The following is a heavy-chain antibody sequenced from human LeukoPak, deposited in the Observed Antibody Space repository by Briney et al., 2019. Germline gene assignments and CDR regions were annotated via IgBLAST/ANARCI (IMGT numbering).Heavy chain of an antibody. CDR2: FASDRTTI. Sequence: GGSLRLSCAASGFTFSSYIINWVRQAPGKGLEWFSYFASDRTTIYYADSVKGRFTMSRDNAKNSLYLRMDSLRAEDTAVYYCARGHNWSFDSWGQGTPVTVSS. D-gene: IGHD1-20*01. CDR3: ARGHNWSFDS. CDR1: GFTFSSYI. V-gene: IGHV3-48*01. J-gene: IGHJ4*02.